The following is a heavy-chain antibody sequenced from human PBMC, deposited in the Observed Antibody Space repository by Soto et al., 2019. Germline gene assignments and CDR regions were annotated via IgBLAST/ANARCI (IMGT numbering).Heavy chain of an antibody. CDR2: IIPIFGTA. Sequence: QVQLVQSGAEVKKPGSSVKVSCKASGGTFSSYAISWVRQAPGQGLEWMGGIIPIFGTANYAQKFQGRVTITADESTSTAYMELSSLRSEDTAVYYCARDRVDCSSTSCYFLPWFDPWGQGTLVTVSS. CDR3: ARDRVDCSSTSCYFLPWFDP. J-gene: IGHJ5*02. CDR1: GGTFSSYA. D-gene: IGHD2-2*01. V-gene: IGHV1-69*01.